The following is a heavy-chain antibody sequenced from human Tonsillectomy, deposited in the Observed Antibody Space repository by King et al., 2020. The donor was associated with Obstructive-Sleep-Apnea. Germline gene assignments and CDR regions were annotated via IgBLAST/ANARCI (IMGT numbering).Heavy chain of an antibody. V-gene: IGHV3-9*01. Sequence: VQLVESGGGLVQPGRSLRLSCAASGFTFDDYAMHWVRQAPGKGLEWVSGISWNSGSIGYADSVKGRFTISRDNAKNSLYLQMNSLRAEDTALYYCAKASSFAGVTGDFDYWGQGTLVTVSS. CDR1: GFTFDDYA. J-gene: IGHJ4*02. D-gene: IGHD1-14*01. CDR3: AKASSFAGVTGDFDY. CDR2: ISWNSGSI.